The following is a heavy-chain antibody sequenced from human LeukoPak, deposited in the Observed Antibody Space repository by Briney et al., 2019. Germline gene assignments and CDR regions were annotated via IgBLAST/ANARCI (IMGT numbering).Heavy chain of an antibody. V-gene: IGHV4-38-2*02. CDR1: GYSISSGYY. CDR2: IYHSGST. Sequence: SETLSLTCTVSGYSISSGYYWGWIRQPPGKGLEWIGSIYHSGSTYYNPSLKSRVTISVDTSKNQFSLKLSSVTAADTAVYYCARDSYQLLLGWFDPWGQGTLVTVSS. J-gene: IGHJ5*02. D-gene: IGHD2-2*01. CDR3: ARDSYQLLLGWFDP.